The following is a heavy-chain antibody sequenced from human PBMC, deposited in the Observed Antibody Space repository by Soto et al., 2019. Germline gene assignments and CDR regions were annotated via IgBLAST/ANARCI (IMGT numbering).Heavy chain of an antibody. CDR2: ISYDGNNK. CDR3: AKGLVGYVFGVQDYYFGMDV. V-gene: IGHV3-30*18. J-gene: IGHJ6*02. D-gene: IGHD1-26*01. CDR1: VFNFSSYG. Sequence: QVQLVESGGGVVQPGRSLRLSCGASVFNFSSYGMHWVRQAPGKGLEWVAVISYDGNNKDYADSVKGRFTISRDNSKNTLYLQMNSLRAEDTAVFYCAKGLVGYVFGVQDYYFGMDVWGQGTTVTVSS.